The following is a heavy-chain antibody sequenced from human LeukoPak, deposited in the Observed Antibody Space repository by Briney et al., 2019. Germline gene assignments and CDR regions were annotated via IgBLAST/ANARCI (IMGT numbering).Heavy chain of an antibody. J-gene: IGHJ4*02. D-gene: IGHD6-19*01. CDR1: GFTFSSYA. CDR2: ISGSGGST. Sequence: GGSLRLSCAVSGFTFSSYAMSWVRQAPGRGLEWVSAISGSGGSTYYTDSVRGRFTISRDNSKNTLYLQMNSLRAEDTAVYYCAMNPGYSSNYWGQGTLVTVSS. V-gene: IGHV3-23*01. CDR3: AMNPGYSSNY.